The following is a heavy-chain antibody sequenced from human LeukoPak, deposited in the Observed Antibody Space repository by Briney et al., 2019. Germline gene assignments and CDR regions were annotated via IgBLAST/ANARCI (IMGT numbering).Heavy chain of an antibody. V-gene: IGHV1-18*01. Sequence: GASVKVSCKASGYTFTSYGISWVRQAPGQGLEWMGWISAYNGNTNYAQKFQGRVTMTRNTSISTAYMELSSLRSEDTVVYYCARGGYYYDSSGYYHIDYWGQGTLVTVSS. D-gene: IGHD3-22*01. CDR3: ARGGYYYDSSGYYHIDY. J-gene: IGHJ4*02. CDR2: ISAYNGNT. CDR1: GYTFTSYG.